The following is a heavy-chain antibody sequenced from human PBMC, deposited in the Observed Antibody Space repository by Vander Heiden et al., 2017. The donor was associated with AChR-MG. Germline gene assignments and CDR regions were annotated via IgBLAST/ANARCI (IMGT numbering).Heavy chain of an antibody. J-gene: IGHJ4*02. D-gene: IGHD5-12*01. CDR2: ISYDGSNK. V-gene: IGHV3-30-3*01. CDR3: ARMATEAVASYFDY. Sequence: VQLVESGGGVVQPGRSLRPSCAAPGFPFSSYAMHWVRQAPGKGLEWVAVISYDGSNKYYADSVKGRFTISRDNSKNTLYLQMNSLRAEDTAVYYCARMATEAVASYFDYWGQGTLVTVSS. CDR1: GFPFSSYA.